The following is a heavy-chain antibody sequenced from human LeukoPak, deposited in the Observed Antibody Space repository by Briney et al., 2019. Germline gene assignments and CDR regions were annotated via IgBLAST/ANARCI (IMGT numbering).Heavy chain of an antibody. J-gene: IGHJ4*02. CDR3: ARGGDSNLPFDY. D-gene: IGHD3-10*01. CDR1: GYSISSGYY. V-gene: IGHV4-38-2*02. CDR2: IYHSGST. Sequence: SETLSLTCTVSGYSISSGYYWGWIRQPPGKGLEWIGSIYHSGSTYYNPSLKSRVTISVDTSKNQFSLKLSSVTAADTAVYYCARGGDSNLPFDYWGQGTLVTVSS.